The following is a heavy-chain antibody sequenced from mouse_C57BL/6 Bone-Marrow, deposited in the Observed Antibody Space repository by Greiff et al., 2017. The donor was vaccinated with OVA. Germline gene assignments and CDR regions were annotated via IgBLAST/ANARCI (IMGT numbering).Heavy chain of an antibody. CDR1: GYTFTDYE. D-gene: IGHD2-5*01. V-gene: IGHV1-15*01. CDR3: TIGYSNYDAMDY. Sequence: QVQLQQSGAEPVRPGASVTLSCKASGYTFTDYEMHWVKQTPVHGLEWIGAIDPETGGTAYNQKFQGKAILTADKSSSTAYMELRSLTSEDSAVYYGTIGYSNYDAMDYWGQGTSFTVSS. J-gene: IGHJ4*01. CDR2: IDPETGGT.